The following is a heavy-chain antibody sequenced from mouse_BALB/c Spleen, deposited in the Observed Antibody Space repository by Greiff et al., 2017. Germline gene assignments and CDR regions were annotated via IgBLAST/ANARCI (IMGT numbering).Heavy chain of an antibody. D-gene: IGHD2-1*01. CDR2: INPYNGDT. CDR3: GRDGNYDYYAMDY. CDR1: GYSFTGYF. J-gene: IGHJ4*01. Sequence: EVQGVESGPELVKPGASVKISCKASGYSFTGYFMNWVKQSHGKSLEWIGRINPYNGDTFYNQKFKGKATLTVDKSSSTAHMELLSLTSEDSAVYYCGRDGNYDYYAMDYWGQGTSVTVSS. V-gene: IGHV1-37*01.